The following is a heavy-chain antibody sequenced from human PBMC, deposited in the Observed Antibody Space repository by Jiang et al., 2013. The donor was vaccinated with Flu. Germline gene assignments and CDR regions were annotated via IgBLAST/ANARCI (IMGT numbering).Heavy chain of an antibody. V-gene: IGHV1-69*04. D-gene: IGHD6-6*01. Sequence: GAEVKKPGSSVKVSCKASGGAFSSNAISWVRQAPGQGLEWMGSIIPILGITNYAQKFQGRVTLTADKSTSTYYVELSSLRSEDTAVYYCAKGEQLVAFPFDYWGQGTLV. CDR2: IIPILGIT. J-gene: IGHJ4*02. CDR3: AKGEQLVAFPFDY. CDR1: GGAFSSNA.